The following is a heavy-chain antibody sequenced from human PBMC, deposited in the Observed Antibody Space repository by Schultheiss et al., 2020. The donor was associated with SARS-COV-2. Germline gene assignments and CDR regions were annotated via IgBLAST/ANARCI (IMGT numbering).Heavy chain of an antibody. CDR2: ISSNGGST. D-gene: IGHD3-22*01. J-gene: IGHJ4*02. CDR3: AKGLNYDSSGYYFYFDY. Sequence: GESLKISCSASGFTFSSYAMHWVRQAPGKGLEYVSAISSNGGSTYYADSVKGRFTISRDNSKNTLYLQMNSLRAEDTAVYYCAKGLNYDSSGYYFYFDYWGQGTLVTVSS. V-gene: IGHV3-64*04. CDR1: GFTFSSYA.